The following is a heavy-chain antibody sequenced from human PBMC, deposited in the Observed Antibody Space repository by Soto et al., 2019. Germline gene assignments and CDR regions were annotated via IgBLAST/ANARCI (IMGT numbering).Heavy chain of an antibody. Sequence: QVQLVQSEAEVKKPGSSVKVSCKASGGTFSSYTISWVRQAPGQGLEWMGRIIPILGIANYAQKIQGRVTITADKATSTAYMELSSLRSEDTAVYYCAGGRLDYYGSGRSWVFDIWGQGTMVTVSS. CDR2: IIPILGIA. CDR1: GGTFSSYT. D-gene: IGHD3-10*01. J-gene: IGHJ3*02. CDR3: AGGRLDYYGSGRSWVFDI. V-gene: IGHV1-69*02.